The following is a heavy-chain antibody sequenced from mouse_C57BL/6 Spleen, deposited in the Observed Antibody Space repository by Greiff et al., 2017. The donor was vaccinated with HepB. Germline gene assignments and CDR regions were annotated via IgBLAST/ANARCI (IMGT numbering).Heavy chain of an antibody. CDR3: ARSPIYYYGSSYDWYFDV. CDR2: INPNNGGT. D-gene: IGHD1-1*01. Sequence: EVQLQQSGPELVKPGASVKMSCKASGYTFTDYNMHWVKQSHGKSLEWIGYINPNNGGTSYNQKFKGKATLTVNKSSSTAYMELRSLTSEDSAVYYCARSPIYYYGSSYDWYFDVWGTGTTVTVSS. J-gene: IGHJ1*03. CDR1: GYTFTDYN. V-gene: IGHV1-22*01.